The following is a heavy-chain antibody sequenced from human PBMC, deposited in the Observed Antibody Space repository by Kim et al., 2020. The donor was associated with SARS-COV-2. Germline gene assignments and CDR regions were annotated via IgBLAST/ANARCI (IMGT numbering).Heavy chain of an antibody. CDR3: AKDRKPDSGWPIYY. Sequence: GGSLRLSCAASGFTFSTYTMSWVRQAPGKGLEWVSAMFGRGDTFYADSVKGRFTISRDNSRATVYLQMNSLRPEDTAIYYCAKDRKPDSGWPIYYWGRGTLVTVYS. J-gene: IGHJ4*02. CDR2: MFGRGDT. V-gene: IGHV3-23*01. D-gene: IGHD6-19*01. CDR1: GFTFSTYT.